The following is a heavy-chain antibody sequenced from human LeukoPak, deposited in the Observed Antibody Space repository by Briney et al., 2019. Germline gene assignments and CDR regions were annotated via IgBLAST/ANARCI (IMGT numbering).Heavy chain of an antibody. CDR3: ARALGLYDYGGNIDF. CDR1: GFTFNTYS. Sequence: GGSLRLSCTASGFTFNTYSMNWVRQAPGKGLEWVSYVSSSSRTIYYADSVKGRFTISRDNAKNSLYLQMNSLRAEDTAVYYCARALGLYDYGGNIDFWGQGTLVTVSS. J-gene: IGHJ4*02. D-gene: IGHD4-23*01. V-gene: IGHV3-48*04. CDR2: VSSSSRTI.